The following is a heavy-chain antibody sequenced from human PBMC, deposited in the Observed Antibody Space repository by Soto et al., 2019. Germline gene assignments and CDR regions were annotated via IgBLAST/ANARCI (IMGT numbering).Heavy chain of an antibody. Sequence: GGSLRLSCVVPGFMFYGHDMHWVRQAPGKGLEWVASVSHDGRDKYYGDSVRGRFAVSRDRSQDSVSLQMNSLRAEDTAVYYCASDGLYYEPPSPLDPPVAARYSVPASSHYRGLDVWGQGTTVPAS. CDR1: GFMFYGHD. J-gene: IGHJ6*02. V-gene: IGHV3-30*09. CDR3: ASDGLYYEPPSPLDPPVAARYSVPASSHYRGLDV. D-gene: IGHD3-16*01. CDR2: VSHDGRDK.